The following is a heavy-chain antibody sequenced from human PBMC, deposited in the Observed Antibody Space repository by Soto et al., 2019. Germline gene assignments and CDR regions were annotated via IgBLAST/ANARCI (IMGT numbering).Heavy chain of an antibody. Sequence: SETLSLTCTVSGGSVSSGSYYWIWIRQPPGKGLEWIGYIYYSGSTNYNPSLKSRVTISVDTSKNQFSLKLSSVTAADTAVYYCARASPPAPVYSSSYYYYYGMDVWGQGTTVTVSS. V-gene: IGHV4-61*01. D-gene: IGHD6-6*01. CDR2: IYYSGST. CDR3: ARASPPAPVYSSSYYYYYGMDV. CDR1: GGSVSSGSYY. J-gene: IGHJ6*02.